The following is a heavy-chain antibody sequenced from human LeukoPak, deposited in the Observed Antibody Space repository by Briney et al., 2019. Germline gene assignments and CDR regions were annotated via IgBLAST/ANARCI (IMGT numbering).Heavy chain of an antibody. CDR1: GFTFSNYA. J-gene: IGHJ6*02. CDR2: ISGGGGST. D-gene: IGHD3-9*01. Sequence: GGSLRLSCAASGFTFSNYAMSWVRQAPGKGLEWVSAISGGGGSTSYADSVKGRFTISRDNSKNTLYLQMNSLRAEDTAVYYCARDDGTYYDILTGPRYYYYYGMDVWGQGTTVTVSS. CDR3: ARDDGTYYDILTGPRYYYYYGMDV. V-gene: IGHV3-23*01.